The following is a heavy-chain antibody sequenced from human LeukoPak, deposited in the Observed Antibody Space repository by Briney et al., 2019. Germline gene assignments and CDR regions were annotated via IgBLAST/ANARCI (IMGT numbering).Heavy chain of an antibody. CDR3: AKDLCSGGSCYSFDY. Sequence: GGSLRLSCAASGFTSSSYAMSWVRQAPGKGLEWVSAISGSGGSTYYADSVKGRFTISRDNSKNTLYLQMNSLRAEDTAVYYCAKDLCSGGSCYSFDYWGQGTLVTVSS. CDR1: GFTSSSYA. V-gene: IGHV3-23*01. J-gene: IGHJ4*02. CDR2: ISGSGGST. D-gene: IGHD2-15*01.